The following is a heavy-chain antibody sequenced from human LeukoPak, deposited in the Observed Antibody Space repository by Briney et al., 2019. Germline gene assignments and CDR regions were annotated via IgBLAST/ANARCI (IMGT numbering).Heavy chain of an antibody. V-gene: IGHV4-34*01. D-gene: IGHD5-18*01. Sequence: SETLSLTCAVYGGSFSGYYWSWIRQPPVKGLEWIGEINHSGSTNYNPSLKSRVTISVDTSKNQFSLKLSSVTAADTAVYYCARGGDSYGETPNWFDPWGQGTLVTVSS. J-gene: IGHJ5*02. CDR3: ARGGDSYGETPNWFDP. CDR1: GGSFSGYY. CDR2: INHSGST.